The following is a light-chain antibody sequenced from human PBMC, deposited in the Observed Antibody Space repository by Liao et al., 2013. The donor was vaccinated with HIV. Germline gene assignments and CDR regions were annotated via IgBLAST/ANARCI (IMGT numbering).Light chain of an antibody. CDR2: KDS. J-gene: IGLJ1*01. V-gene: IGLV3-27*01. Sequence: SYELTQPSSVSVSPGQTARITCSGDVLARNFVRWFQQKPGQAPVLLIYKDSERPSGIPERFSGSSSGTTVTLTISGAQVEDEADYYCYSAADYSVYVFGTGTKVTVL. CDR3: YSAADYSVYV. CDR1: VLARNF.